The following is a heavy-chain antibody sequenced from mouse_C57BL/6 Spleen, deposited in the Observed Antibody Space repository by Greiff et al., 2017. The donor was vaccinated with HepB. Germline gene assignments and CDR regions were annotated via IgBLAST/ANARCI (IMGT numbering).Heavy chain of an antibody. Sequence: QVQLQQSGAELVKPGASVKLSCKASGYTFTEYTIHWVKQRSGQGLEWIGWFYPGSGSIKYNEKFKDKATLTADKSSSTVYMELSRLTSEDSAVYFCARHEDGDDYATHPWFAYWGQGTLVTVSA. CDR3: ARHEDGDDYATHPWFAY. V-gene: IGHV1-62-2*01. J-gene: IGHJ3*01. CDR1: GYTFTEYT. D-gene: IGHD2-4*01. CDR2: FYPGSGSI.